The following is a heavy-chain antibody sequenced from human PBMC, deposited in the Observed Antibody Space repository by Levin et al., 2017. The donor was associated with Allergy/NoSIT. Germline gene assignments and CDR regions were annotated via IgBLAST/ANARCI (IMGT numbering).Heavy chain of an antibody. V-gene: IGHV1-18*01. CDR2: IGTYNGDT. J-gene: IGHJ4*02. D-gene: IGHD6-13*01. CDR1: GYSFTTYG. CDR3: VREGSSWYRYFDY. Sequence: EASVKVSCKASGYSFTTYGITWVRQAPGQGLEWVGWIGTYNGDTKYSQRLQGRVTISINPSTVTAYMDLRSLRFDDSAVYYCVREGSSWYRYFDYWGQGTLLTVSS.